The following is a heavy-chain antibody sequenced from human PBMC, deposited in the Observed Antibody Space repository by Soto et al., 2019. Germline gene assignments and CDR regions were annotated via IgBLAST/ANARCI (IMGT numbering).Heavy chain of an antibody. Sequence: SVKVSCKASGYTFTYRYLHWVRQAPGQALEWMGWITPFNGNTNYAQKFQDRVTITRDRSMSTAYMELSSLRSEDSAMYYCAGQMTTMTPFDYWGQGTLVTVSS. V-gene: IGHV1-45*02. CDR2: ITPFNGNT. CDR1: GYTFTYRY. CDR3: AGQMTTMTPFDY. J-gene: IGHJ4*02. D-gene: IGHD4-17*01.